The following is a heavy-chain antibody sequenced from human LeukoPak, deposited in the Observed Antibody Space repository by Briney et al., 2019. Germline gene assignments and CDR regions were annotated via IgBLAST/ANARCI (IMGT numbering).Heavy chain of an antibody. V-gene: IGHV3-23*01. J-gene: IGHJ4*02. CDR1: GFTFSTFA. CDR2: IIGASGAT. D-gene: IGHD1-26*01. Sequence: GGSLRLSCGDSGFTFSTFAMTWVRQAPGKGLEWVSTIIGASGATYYADSVKGRFTISRDNSKNTLYLQMNSLRSDDTAVYYCARSLNYYSGNYQLYDYWGQGTLVTVSS. CDR3: ARSLNYYSGNYQLYDY.